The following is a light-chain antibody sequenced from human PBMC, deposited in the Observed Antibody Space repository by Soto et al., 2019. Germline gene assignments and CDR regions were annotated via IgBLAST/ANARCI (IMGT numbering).Light chain of an antibody. J-gene: IGKJ1*01. V-gene: IGKV1-39*01. Sequence: DIQMTQSPSSLSASGGDRVTITCRASQSISSYLNWYQQKPGKAPKLLIYAASSLQSGVPSRFSGSGSGTDFTLTISRLQPEDVATYYCQQSYSTPSTLGQGTKVEIK. CDR3: QQSYSTPST. CDR1: QSISSY. CDR2: AAS.